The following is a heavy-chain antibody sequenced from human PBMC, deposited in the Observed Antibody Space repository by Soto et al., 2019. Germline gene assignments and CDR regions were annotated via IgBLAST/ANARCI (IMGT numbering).Heavy chain of an antibody. V-gene: IGHV1-3*01. CDR1: GYTFTGYA. J-gene: IGHJ4*02. Sequence: GASVKVSCKASGYTFTGYAIHWVRQAPGQRHEWMGWINGGNGDTKYSQKFQGRVTITRDTSASTAYMELTSLGSEDTAVYHCARGYCSSTSCQYYFDFWGQGTLVTVS. CDR3: ARGYCSSTSCQYYFDF. D-gene: IGHD2-2*01. CDR2: INGGNGDT.